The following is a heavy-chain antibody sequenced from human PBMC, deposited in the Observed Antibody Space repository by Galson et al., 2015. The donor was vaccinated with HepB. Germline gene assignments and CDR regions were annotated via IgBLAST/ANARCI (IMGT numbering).Heavy chain of an antibody. CDR1: GFTFSSYG. CDR3: ANSVLRTVTTFGSV. V-gene: IGHV3-30*18. J-gene: IGHJ4*02. CDR2: ISYDGSNK. Sequence: SLRLSCAASGFTFSSYGMHWVRQAPGKGLEWVAVISYDGSNKYYADSVKGRFTISRDNSKNTLYLQMNSLRAEDTAVYYCANSVLRTVTTFGSVWGQGTLVTVSS. D-gene: IGHD4-17*01.